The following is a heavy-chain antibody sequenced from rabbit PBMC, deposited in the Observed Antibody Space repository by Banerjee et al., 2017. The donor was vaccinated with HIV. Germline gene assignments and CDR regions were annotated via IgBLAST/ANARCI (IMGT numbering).Heavy chain of an antibody. V-gene: IGHV1S45*01. CDR3: ARDLAGVIGWNFNL. Sequence: QEQLVESGGGLVTLGGSLALSCKVSGIDFSSYGISWVRQAPGKGLEWIAYIYDGDGSTWYASWAKGRFTISKTSSTTVTLQMTSLTAADTATYFCARDLAGVIGWNFNLWGPGTLVTVS. D-gene: IGHD4-1*01. CDR1: GIDFSSYG. J-gene: IGHJ4*01. CDR2: IYDGDGST.